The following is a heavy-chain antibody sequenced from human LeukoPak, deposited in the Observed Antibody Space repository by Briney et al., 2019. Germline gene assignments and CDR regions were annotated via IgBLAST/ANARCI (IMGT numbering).Heavy chain of an antibody. CDR2: ISAYNGNT. D-gene: IGHD5-12*01. CDR1: GYTFTSYG. J-gene: IGHJ4*02. Sequence: GASVKVSCKASGYTFTSYGISLVRQAPGQGLEWMGGISAYNGNTNYAQKLQGRVTMNTHTSTSTAYMELRSLRSDDTAVYYGAKSDIVATIDRVFFDCGREGTLVTVSS. CDR3: AKSDIVATIDRVFFDC. V-gene: IGHV1-18*01.